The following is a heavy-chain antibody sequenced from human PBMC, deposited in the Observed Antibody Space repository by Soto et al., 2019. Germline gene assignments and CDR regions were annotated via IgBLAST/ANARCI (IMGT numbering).Heavy chain of an antibody. J-gene: IGHJ4*02. CDR3: ARLAVADYSRVFDY. D-gene: IGHD6-19*01. CDR1: GDIVSSNSAA. Sequence: PSQTLSLTCVISGDIVSSNSAAWNWIRQSPSRGLEWLGRTYYRSKWYKDYEVSVKSRITINLDTSKNQFSLQLNSVTPEDTAVYYCARLAVADYSRVFDYWGKGTLVTVSS. V-gene: IGHV6-1*01. CDR2: TYYRSKWYK.